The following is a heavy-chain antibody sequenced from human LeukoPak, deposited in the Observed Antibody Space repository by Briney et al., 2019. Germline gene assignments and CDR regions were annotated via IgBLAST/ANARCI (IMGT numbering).Heavy chain of an antibody. V-gene: IGHV7-4-1*02. CDR1: GYTLTSYA. CDR3: ASTMTTVTTAGMGY. J-gene: IGHJ4*02. CDR2: INTNTGNP. Sequence: ASVKVSCKASGYTLTSYAMNWVRQAPGQGLEWMGWINTNTGNPTYAQGFTGRFVFSLDTSVSTAYLQISSLKAEDTAVYYCASTMTTVTTAGMGYWGQGTLVTVSS. D-gene: IGHD4-17*01.